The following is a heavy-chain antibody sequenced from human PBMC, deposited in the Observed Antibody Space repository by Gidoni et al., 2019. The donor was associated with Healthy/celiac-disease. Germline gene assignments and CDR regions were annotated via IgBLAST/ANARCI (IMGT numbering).Heavy chain of an antibody. CDR3: ARHLGYCSSTSCDRDAFDI. D-gene: IGHD2-2*01. CDR1: GYSFTSYW. CDR2: IYPGDSDT. V-gene: IGHV5-51*01. J-gene: IGHJ3*02. Sequence: EVRLVQSGAAVKKPGEYLKISCKGSGYSFTSYWIGWVRQMPGKGLEWMGIIYPGDSDTRYSPSFQGQVTISADKSISTAYLQWSSLKASDTAMYYCARHLGYCSSTSCDRDAFDIWGQGTMVTVSS.